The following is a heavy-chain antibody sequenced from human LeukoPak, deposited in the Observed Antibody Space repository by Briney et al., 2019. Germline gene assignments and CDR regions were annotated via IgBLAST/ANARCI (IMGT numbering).Heavy chain of an antibody. CDR3: SRTSINYDLGSYHYRYYYYMDV. CDR1: GGSISSSSYY. Sequence: PSETLSLTCTVSGGSISSSSYYWGWIRQPPGKGLEWIGSIYYSGSTYYNPSLKSRVTISVDTSKNQFSLKLGSVTAADPAVYYCSRTSINYDLGSYHYRYYYYMDVWGKGTTVTVSS. J-gene: IGHJ6*03. D-gene: IGHD3-16*02. CDR2: IYYSGST. V-gene: IGHV4-39*07.